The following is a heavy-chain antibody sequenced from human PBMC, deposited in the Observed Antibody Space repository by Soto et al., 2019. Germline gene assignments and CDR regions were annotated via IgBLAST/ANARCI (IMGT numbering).Heavy chain of an antibody. CDR3: ARDPGGHYCTSTSCLYFFDH. V-gene: IGHV3-23*01. CDR1: GFTFSNHA. CDR2: ISDSGST. D-gene: IGHD2-2*01. Sequence: EVQLLESGGALVQPGGSLRLSCAASGFTFSNHAMNWVRQAPGKGREWVSTISDSGSTYYADSVKGRFTIARDNSKNPLYLQMNSLRAEDTAVYYCARDPGGHYCTSTSCLYFFDHWGQGTLVIVSS. J-gene: IGHJ4*02.